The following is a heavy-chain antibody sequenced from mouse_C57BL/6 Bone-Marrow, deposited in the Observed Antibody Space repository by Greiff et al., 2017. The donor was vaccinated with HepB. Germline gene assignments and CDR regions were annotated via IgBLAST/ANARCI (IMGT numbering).Heavy chain of an antibody. CDR2: IHPNSGST. D-gene: IGHD2-10*01. CDR3: ARVRAYFYAMDY. CDR1: GYTFTSYW. Sequence: QVQLQQPGAELVKPGASVKLSCKASGYTFTSYWMHWVKQRPGQGLEWIGMIHPNSGSTNYNEKFKSKATLTVDKSSSTAYMQLSSLTSEDSAVYYCARVRAYFYAMDYWGQGTSVTVSS. V-gene: IGHV1-64*01. J-gene: IGHJ4*01.